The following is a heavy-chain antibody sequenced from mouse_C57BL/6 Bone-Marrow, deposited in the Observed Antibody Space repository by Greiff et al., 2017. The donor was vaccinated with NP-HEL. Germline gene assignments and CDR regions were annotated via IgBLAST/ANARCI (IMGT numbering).Heavy chain of an antibody. CDR3: ARSYDYDGGYFDV. D-gene: IGHD2-4*01. V-gene: IGHV1-61*01. CDR2: IYPSDSET. CDR1: GYTFTSYW. J-gene: IGHJ1*03. Sequence: VQLQQPGAELVRPGSSVKLSCKASGYTFTSYWMDWVKQRPGQGLEWIGNIYPSDSETHYNQKFKDKATLTVDKSSSTAYMQLSSLTSEDSAVYYCARSYDYDGGYFDVWGTGTTVTVSS.